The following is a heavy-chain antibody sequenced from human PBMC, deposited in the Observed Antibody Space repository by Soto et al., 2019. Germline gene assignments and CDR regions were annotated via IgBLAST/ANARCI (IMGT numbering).Heavy chain of an antibody. CDR1: GFTFSNYW. CDR3: ARAEEPYRVRAFDN. CDR2: INTDESST. D-gene: IGHD3-10*01. Sequence: EVQLVESGGGLVQPGGSLRLSCVASGFTFSNYWMHWVRQVPGKGLEWVSRINTDESSTTYADSVQGRFTVSRDNAKNTRYLQMSSLRAEDTAVYYCARAEEPYRVRAFDNWGQGTLVTVSS. J-gene: IGHJ4*02. V-gene: IGHV3-74*01.